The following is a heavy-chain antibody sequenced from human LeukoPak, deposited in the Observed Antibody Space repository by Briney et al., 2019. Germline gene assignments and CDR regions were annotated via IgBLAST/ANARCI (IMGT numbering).Heavy chain of an antibody. CDR2: ISSSGSTI. CDR3: AKAGYDIPGGFDP. Sequence: PGGSLRLSCAASGFTFSSYEMNWVRQAPGKGLEWVSYISSSGSTIYYADSVKGRFTISRDNAKNSLYLQMNSLRAEDTAVYYCAKAGYDIPGGFDPWGQGTLVTVSS. J-gene: IGHJ5*02. V-gene: IGHV3-48*03. D-gene: IGHD3-9*01. CDR1: GFTFSSYE.